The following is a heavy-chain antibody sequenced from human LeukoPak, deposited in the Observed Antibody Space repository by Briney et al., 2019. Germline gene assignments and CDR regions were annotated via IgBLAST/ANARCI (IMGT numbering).Heavy chain of an antibody. CDR1: GGSISSSSYY. CDR3: ARDSRGFDY. Sequence: PSETLSLTCTVSGGSISSSSYYWGWIRQPPGKGLEWIGYIYYSGSTNYNPSLKSRVTISVDTSKNQFSLKLSSVTAVDTAVYYCARDSRGFDYWGQGTLVTVSS. D-gene: IGHD6-13*01. V-gene: IGHV4-61*01. CDR2: IYYSGST. J-gene: IGHJ4*02.